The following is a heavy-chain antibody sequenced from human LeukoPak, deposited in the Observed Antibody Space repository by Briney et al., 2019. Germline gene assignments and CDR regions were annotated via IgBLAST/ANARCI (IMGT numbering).Heavy chain of an antibody. CDR3: ARAEGYCSSTTCLPNY. J-gene: IGHJ4*02. D-gene: IGHD2-2*01. CDR2: INPSAGTT. CDR1: GYTFTGYY. Sequence: GASVKVSCKASGYTFTGYYMHWVRQAPGQGLEWVGIINPSAGTTSYAQKFQGRVTMTRDTSTGTVYMEMSSLRSEDTAVYYCARAEGYCSSTTCLPNYWGQGTLVTVSS. V-gene: IGHV1-46*01.